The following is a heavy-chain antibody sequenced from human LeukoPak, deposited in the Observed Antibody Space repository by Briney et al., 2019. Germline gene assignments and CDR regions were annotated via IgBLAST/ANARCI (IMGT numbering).Heavy chain of an antibody. CDR3: AKGHVDTAMVSYYYYFMDV. J-gene: IGHJ6*03. Sequence: GGSLRLSCAASGFTFSSYDVHWVRLAPGKGLEWVAFIRYDGSTIYYADSVKGRFTISRDNSKNTLYLQMNSLRAEDTAMYYCAKGHVDTAMVSYYYYFMDVWGKGTTVTVSS. V-gene: IGHV3-30*02. CDR2: IRYDGSTI. CDR1: GFTFSSYD. D-gene: IGHD5-18*01.